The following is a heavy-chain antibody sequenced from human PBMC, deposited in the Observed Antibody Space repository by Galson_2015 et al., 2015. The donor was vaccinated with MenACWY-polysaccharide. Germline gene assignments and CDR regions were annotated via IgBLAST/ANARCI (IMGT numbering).Heavy chain of an antibody. CDR2: MNPNSGNT. CDR1: GYTFTSYD. D-gene: IGHD2-15*01. J-gene: IGHJ5*02. V-gene: IGHV1-8*01. Sequence: SVKVSCKASGYTFTSYDINWVRQATGQGLEWMGWMNPNSGNTGYAQKFQGRVTMTRNTSISTAYMELSSLRSEDTAVYYCARRYCSGGSCYPPTRWGGWFDPGAREPWSPSPQ. CDR3: ARRYCSGGSCYPPTRWGGWFDP.